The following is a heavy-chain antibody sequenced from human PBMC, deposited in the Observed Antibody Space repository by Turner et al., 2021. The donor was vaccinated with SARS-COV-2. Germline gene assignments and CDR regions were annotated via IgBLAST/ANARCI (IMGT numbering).Heavy chain of an antibody. CDR3: AKSGGMYCSGGSCYSSYFDY. V-gene: IGHV3-30*18. J-gene: IGHJ4*02. CDR1: GFIFSTYG. Sequence: VQLVESGGGLVQPGGSLRLSCAASGFIFSTYGMHWVRQAPGKGLEWVAVISYDGNNKYYADSVKGRFTISRDNSKNTLFLQMNSLRAEDTAVYYCAKSGGMYCSGGSCYSSYFDYWGQGTLVTVSS. CDR2: ISYDGNNK. D-gene: IGHD2-15*01.